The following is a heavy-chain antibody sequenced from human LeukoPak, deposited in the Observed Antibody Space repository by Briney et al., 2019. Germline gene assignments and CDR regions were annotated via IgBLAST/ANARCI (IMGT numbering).Heavy chain of an antibody. V-gene: IGHV4-59*01. CDR1: GGSISSYY. CDR2: IYYSGST. J-gene: IGHJ6*02. CDR3: ARAPPWYSSGWYFANYYCYGMDV. Sequence: PSETLSLTCTVSGGSISSYYWSWIRQPPGKGLEWIGYIYYSGSTNYNPSLKSRVTISVDTSKNQFSLKLSSVTAADTAVYYCARAPPWYSSGWYFANYYCYGMDVWGQGTTVTVSS. D-gene: IGHD6-19*01.